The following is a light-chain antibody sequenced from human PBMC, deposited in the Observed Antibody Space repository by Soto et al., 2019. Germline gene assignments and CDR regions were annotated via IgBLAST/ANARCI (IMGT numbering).Light chain of an antibody. J-gene: IGKJ1*01. CDR3: QQYGSSPRT. CDR2: GAS. Sequence: EIVLTQSPGTLSLSPGERATLSCRASQSVSSSYLVWYQQKPGQAPRLLIYGASTRATGIPDRFSGSGSGTDFTLTISRLEPEDFAMYYCQQYGSSPRTFGQGTNVEIK. V-gene: IGKV3-20*01. CDR1: QSVSSSY.